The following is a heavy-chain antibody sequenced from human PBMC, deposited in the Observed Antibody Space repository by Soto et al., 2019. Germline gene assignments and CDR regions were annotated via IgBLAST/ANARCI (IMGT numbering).Heavy chain of an antibody. Sequence: QVQLVQSGAEVKRPGSSVRVSCKASGGTFNSYTISWGRQAPGQGPEWMGRIIPVLGVANYAQTFQGRVTITADKSTSTVYMDLSSLRSEDTAVYYCARGGVAAAGTLGNWGQGTLVTVSS. CDR3: ARGGVAAAGTLGN. CDR2: IIPVLGVA. CDR1: GGTFNSYT. J-gene: IGHJ4*02. V-gene: IGHV1-69*02. D-gene: IGHD6-13*01.